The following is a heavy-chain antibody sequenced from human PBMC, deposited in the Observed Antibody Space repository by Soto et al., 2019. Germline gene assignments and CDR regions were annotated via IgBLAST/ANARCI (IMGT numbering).Heavy chain of an antibody. CDR2: INHSGST. D-gene: IGHD3-10*01. J-gene: IGHJ4*02. V-gene: IGHV4-34*01. Sequence: SETLSLTCAVYGGSFSGYYWSWIRQPPGKGLEWIGEINHSGSTNYNPSLKSRVTISVDTSKNQFSLKLSSVTAADTAVYYCARRPWFGATFYFDYWGQGTLVTVSS. CDR1: GGSFSGYY. CDR3: ARRPWFGATFYFDY.